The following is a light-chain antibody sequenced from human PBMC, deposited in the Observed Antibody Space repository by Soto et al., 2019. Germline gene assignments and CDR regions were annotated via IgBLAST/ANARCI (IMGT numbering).Light chain of an antibody. CDR2: GAS. V-gene: IGKV3-15*01. CDR3: QQYYNWPLT. CDR1: QSVSSY. Sequence: EIVLTQSPATLSLSPVERATLSGRASQSVSSYLAWHHQKPGQAPRVLIYGASIRATGVPARFSGSGSGTEFTLTISSLQSEDFALFYCQQYYNWPLTFGQGTKVDIK. J-gene: IGKJ1*01.